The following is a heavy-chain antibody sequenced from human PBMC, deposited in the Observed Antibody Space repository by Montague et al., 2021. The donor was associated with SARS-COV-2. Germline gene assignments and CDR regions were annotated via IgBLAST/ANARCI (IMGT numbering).Heavy chain of an antibody. CDR1: GGSISSGSYY. Sequence: TLSLTCTVSGGSISSGSYYWSWIRQPAGKGLEWIGRIYTSGSTNYNPSLKSRVTISVDTSKNQFSLKLSSVTAADTAVYYCARSRRITIFGVGFSNYYGMDVWGQGTTVTVSS. CDR2: IYTSGST. J-gene: IGHJ6*02. CDR3: ARSRRITIFGVGFSNYYGMDV. D-gene: IGHD3-3*01. V-gene: IGHV4-61*02.